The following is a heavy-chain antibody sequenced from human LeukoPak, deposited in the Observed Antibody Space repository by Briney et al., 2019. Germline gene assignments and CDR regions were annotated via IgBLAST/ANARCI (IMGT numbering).Heavy chain of an antibody. Sequence: SETLSLTCTVSGGSISSYYWSWIRQPPGKGLEWIGYIYYSGSTNYNPSLKSRVTISVDMSKNQFSLRLSSVTAADTAIYYCARESYSSPTDFDYWGQGTQVTVSS. J-gene: IGHJ4*02. CDR3: ARESYSSPTDFDY. V-gene: IGHV4-59*01. CDR2: IYYSGST. D-gene: IGHD6-13*01. CDR1: GGSISSYY.